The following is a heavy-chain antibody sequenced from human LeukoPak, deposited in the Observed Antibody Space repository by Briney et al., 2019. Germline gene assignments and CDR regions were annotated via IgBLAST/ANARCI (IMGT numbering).Heavy chain of an antibody. J-gene: IGHJ5*02. D-gene: IGHD2-21*02. V-gene: IGHV4-4*07. CDR2: IYSSGST. CDR3: ARVAVTGYNWFDP. CDR1: GGSISSYY. Sequence: SETLSLTCIVSGGSISSYYWSWIRQPAGKGLEWIGRIYSSGSTNYNPSFQSRVTMSLDTSKSQFSLKLSSVTAADTAVYYCARVAVTGYNWFDPWGQGTLVTVSS.